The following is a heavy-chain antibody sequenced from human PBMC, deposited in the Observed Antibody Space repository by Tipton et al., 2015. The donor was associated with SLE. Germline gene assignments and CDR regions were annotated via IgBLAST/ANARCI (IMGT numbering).Heavy chain of an antibody. CDR2: ISGTGGNT. CDR1: DFTFISYA. V-gene: IGHV3-23*01. J-gene: IGHJ4*02. D-gene: IGHD2-15*01. CDR3: AKEGGHCIGNNCYNVGFVEY. Sequence: SLRLSCVASDFTFISYAMSWVRQAPGKGLEWVSSISGTGGNTYYADSVKGRFTISRDNSKNTLYLQMNSLGAEDTAIYYCAKEGGHCIGNNCYNVGFVEYWGRGTLVTVSS.